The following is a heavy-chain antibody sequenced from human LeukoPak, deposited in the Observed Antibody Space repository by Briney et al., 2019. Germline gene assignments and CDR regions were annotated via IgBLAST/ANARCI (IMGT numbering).Heavy chain of an antibody. CDR1: GFTFSSYS. CDR2: IYPGDSDT. Sequence: GGSLRLSCAASGFTFSSYSMNWVRQMPGKGLEWMGIIYPGDSDTRYSPSFQGHVTISVDKSISTAYLQWSSLKASDTAMYYCARREGGSGSYHDPWGQGTLVTVSS. V-gene: IGHV5-51*01. J-gene: IGHJ5*02. D-gene: IGHD3-10*01. CDR3: ARREGGSGSYHDP.